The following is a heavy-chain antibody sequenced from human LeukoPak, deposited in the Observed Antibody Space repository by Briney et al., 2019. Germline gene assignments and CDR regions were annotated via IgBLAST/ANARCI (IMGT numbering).Heavy chain of an antibody. CDR2: IYTSGST. Sequence: SQTLSLTCTVSGGSISSGSYYWSWIRQPAGKGLEWIGRIYTSGSTNYNPSLKSRVTISVDTSKNQFSLKLSSVTAADTAVYYCARVGSELTYYDFWSGYHYYYMDVWGKGTTVTVSS. J-gene: IGHJ6*03. V-gene: IGHV4-61*02. CDR3: ARVGSELTYYDFWSGYHYYYMDV. CDR1: GGSISSGSYY. D-gene: IGHD3-3*01.